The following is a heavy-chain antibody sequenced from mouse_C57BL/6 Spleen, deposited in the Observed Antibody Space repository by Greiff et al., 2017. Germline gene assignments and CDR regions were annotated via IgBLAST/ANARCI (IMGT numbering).Heavy chain of an antibody. CDR3: AMTGVVAFYAMCC. CDR1: GFTFSDYG. Sequence: VKLQESGGGLVKPGGSLKLSCAASGFTFSDYGMHWVRQAPEKGLEWVAYISSGSSTIYYADTVKCRFTISRDNAKNTLFLQMTSLRSEETAMYYCAMTGVVAFYAMCCWGQGTSVTVSS. CDR2: ISSGSSTI. D-gene: IGHD1-1*01. V-gene: IGHV5-17*01. J-gene: IGHJ4*01.